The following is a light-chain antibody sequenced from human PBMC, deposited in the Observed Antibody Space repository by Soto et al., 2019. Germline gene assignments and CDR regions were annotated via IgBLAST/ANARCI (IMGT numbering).Light chain of an antibody. CDR3: QQYYSYPLT. J-gene: IGKJ4*01. CDR1: QTVRNNY. Sequence: EFVLTQSPGTLSLSPGERATLSCRASQTVRNNYLAWYQQKPGQAPRLLIYDASSRATGIPDRSSGGGSGTDFTLTISRLEPEDFATYYCQQYYSYPLTFGGGTKVDIK. CDR2: DAS. V-gene: IGKV3-20*01.